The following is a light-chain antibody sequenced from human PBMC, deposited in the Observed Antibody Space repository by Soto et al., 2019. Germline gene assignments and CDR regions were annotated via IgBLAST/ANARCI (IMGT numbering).Light chain of an antibody. Sequence: EIVMTQSPATLSVSPGERATLSCRASQRVSSYLAWYQQNPRQAPRLLIYDTSNRATGVPARFSGSGSGTDFSLTTSSLEPEDCAIYYCQQRQYWPPITFGQGTRLEIK. CDR2: DTS. J-gene: IGKJ5*01. V-gene: IGKV3-11*01. CDR3: QQRQYWPPIT. CDR1: QRVSSY.